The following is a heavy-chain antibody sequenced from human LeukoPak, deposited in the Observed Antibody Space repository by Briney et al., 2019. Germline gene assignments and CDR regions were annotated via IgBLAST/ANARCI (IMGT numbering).Heavy chain of an antibody. D-gene: IGHD1-26*01. CDR2: IYTSGST. Sequence: SETLSLTCTVSGGSISNLDYYWTWIRQPAGKRLEWIGRIYTSGSTNYNPSLKSRVTISVDTSKNQFSLKLSSVTAADTAVYYCARAREGLPIVGATIYFDYWGQGTLVTVSS. CDR1: GGSISNLDYY. J-gene: IGHJ4*02. CDR3: ARAREGLPIVGATIYFDY. V-gene: IGHV4-61*02.